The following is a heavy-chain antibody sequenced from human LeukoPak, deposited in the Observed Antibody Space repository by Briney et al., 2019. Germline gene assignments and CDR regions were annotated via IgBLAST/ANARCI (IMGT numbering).Heavy chain of an antibody. J-gene: IGHJ6*02. CDR2: INHSGST. CDR1: GGSFSGYY. D-gene: IGHD3-10*01. Sequence: SETLSLTCAVYGGSFSGYYWSWIRQPPGKGLEWIGEINHSGSTNYNPSLKSRVTISVDTSKNQFSLKLSSVTAADTAVYYCARGGYGSGSYYKPYYYYGMDVWGQGTTVTVSS. V-gene: IGHV4-34*01. CDR3: ARGGYGSGSYYKPYYYYGMDV.